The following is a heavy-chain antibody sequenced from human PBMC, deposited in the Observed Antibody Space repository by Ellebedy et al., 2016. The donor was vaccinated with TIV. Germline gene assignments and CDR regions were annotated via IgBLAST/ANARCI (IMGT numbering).Heavy chain of an antibody. D-gene: IGHD2-8*01. V-gene: IGHV1-18*04. CDR2: FSVYNGNA. CDR3: ARDLRGSLKGGY. J-gene: IGHJ4*02. Sequence: AASVKVSCKASGYTFSIFGFSWVRQAPGQGLEWMGWFSVYNGNANYAQKFQGRVTMTTDTSTSTAYIELRSLRSDDTAVYYCARDLRGSLKGGYWGQGTLVTVSS. CDR1: GYTFSIFG.